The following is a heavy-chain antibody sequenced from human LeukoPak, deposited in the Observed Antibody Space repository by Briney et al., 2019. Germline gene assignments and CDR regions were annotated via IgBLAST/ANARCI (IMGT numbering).Heavy chain of an antibody. J-gene: IGHJ5*02. CDR2: IIPIFGTA. Sequence: GASVKVSCKASGGTFSSYAISWVRQAPGQGLEWMGGIIPIFGTANYAQKFQGRVTITTDESTSTAYMELSSLRSEDTAVYYCARALVVGATVWFDPWGQGTLVTVSS. D-gene: IGHD1-26*01. CDR3: ARALVVGATVWFDP. V-gene: IGHV1-69*05. CDR1: GGTFSSYA.